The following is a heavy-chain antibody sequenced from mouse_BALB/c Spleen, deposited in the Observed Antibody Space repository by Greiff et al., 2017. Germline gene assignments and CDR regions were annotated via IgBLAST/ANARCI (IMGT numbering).Heavy chain of an antibody. CDR3: ASSWDYAMDY. Sequence: EVQGVESGPGLVKPSQSLSLTCTVTGYSITSDYAWNWIRQFPGNKLEWMGYISYSGSTSYNPSLKSRISITRDTSKNQFFLQLNSVTTEDTATYYCASSWDYAMDYWGQGTSVTVSS. CDR2: ISYSGST. CDR1: GYSITSDYA. V-gene: IGHV3-2*02. J-gene: IGHJ4*01. D-gene: IGHD4-1*01.